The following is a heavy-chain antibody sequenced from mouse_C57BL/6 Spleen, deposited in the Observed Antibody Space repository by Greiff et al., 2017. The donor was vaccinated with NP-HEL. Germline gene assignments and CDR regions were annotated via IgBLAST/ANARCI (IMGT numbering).Heavy chain of an antibody. CDR1: GFTFSSYA. CDR2: ISSGGDYI. J-gene: IGHJ2*01. D-gene: IGHD1-1*01. V-gene: IGHV5-9-1*02. Sequence: EVKLMESGEGLVKPGGSLKLSCAASGFTFSSYAMSWVRQTPEKRLEWVAYISSGGDYIYYADTVKGRFTISRDNARNTLYLQMSSLKSEDTAMYYCTRGLITTVVAGFDYWGQGTTLTVSS. CDR3: TRGLITTVVAGFDY.